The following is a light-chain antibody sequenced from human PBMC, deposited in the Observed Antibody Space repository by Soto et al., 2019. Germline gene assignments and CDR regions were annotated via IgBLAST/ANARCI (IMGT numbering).Light chain of an antibody. CDR1: QSINNW. Sequence: DIQMTQSPSTLSASVGDRVTITCRASQSINNWLAWYQQKPGKAPKLLIYKASNLQSGVPSRFSGSGSGTEFTLTISSLQPDDFATYYCQQYDNVVFTFGPGTKVDFK. J-gene: IGKJ3*01. CDR2: KAS. CDR3: QQYDNVVFT. V-gene: IGKV1-5*03.